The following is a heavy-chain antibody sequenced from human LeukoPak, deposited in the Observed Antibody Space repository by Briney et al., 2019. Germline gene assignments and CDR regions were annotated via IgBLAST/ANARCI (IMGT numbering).Heavy chain of an antibody. CDR2: ISSSSSYI. V-gene: IGHV3-21*01. CDR1: GFTFSSYS. CDR3: ARSHAIPFDY. Sequence: GGSLRLSCAASGFTFSSYSMNWVRQAPGKGLEWVSSISSSSSYIYYADSVKGRFTIATDNAKNSLYLQMHSLSAEDTAVYYCARSHAIPFDYWGQGTLVTVSS. J-gene: IGHJ4*02.